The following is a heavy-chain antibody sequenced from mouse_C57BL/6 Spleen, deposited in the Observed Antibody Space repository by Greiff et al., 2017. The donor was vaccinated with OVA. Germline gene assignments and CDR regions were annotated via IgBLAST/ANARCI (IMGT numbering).Heavy chain of an antibody. CDR3: ARNGDYGSSYDAMDY. CDR2: IWSGGST. D-gene: IGHD1-1*01. CDR1: GFSFTSYG. Sequence: QVQLQQSGPGLVQPSQCLSITCTVSGFSFTSYGVHWVRQSPGKGLEWLGVIWSGGSTDYNAAFISRLSISKDNSKSQVFFKMNSLQADDTAIYYCARNGDYGSSYDAMDYWGQGTSVTVSS. V-gene: IGHV2-2*01. J-gene: IGHJ4*01.